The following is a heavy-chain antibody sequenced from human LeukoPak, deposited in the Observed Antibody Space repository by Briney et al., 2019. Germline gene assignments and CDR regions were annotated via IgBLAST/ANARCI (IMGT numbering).Heavy chain of an antibody. CDR3: ARYIVPYPPDY. CDR1: GGTFSSYA. V-gene: IGHV1-69*05. D-gene: IGHD2-8*01. J-gene: IGHJ4*02. CDR2: IVPIFGTA. Sequence: SVKVSCKASGGTFSSYAISWVRQAPGQGPEWMGGIVPIFGTANYAQKFQGRVTITTDESTSTAYMELSSLRSEDTAVYYCARYIVPYPPDYWGQGTLVTVSS.